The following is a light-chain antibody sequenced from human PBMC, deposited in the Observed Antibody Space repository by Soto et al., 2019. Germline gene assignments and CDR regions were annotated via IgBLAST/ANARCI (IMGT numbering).Light chain of an antibody. V-gene: IGKV3-15*01. CDR1: QSVRSN. CDR3: QQYNRAWT. Sequence: EIMMTQSPATLSVSPGERATLSCRASQSVRSNLAWYQQKPGQPPRLLIYGASTRATGIPARFSGSGSGTEFTLTINSLQSEDFSVYYCQQYNRAWTFGQGTKVEIK. CDR2: GAS. J-gene: IGKJ1*01.